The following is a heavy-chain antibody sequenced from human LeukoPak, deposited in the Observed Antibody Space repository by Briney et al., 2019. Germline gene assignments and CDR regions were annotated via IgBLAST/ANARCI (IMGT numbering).Heavy chain of an antibody. Sequence: SETLSLTCAVSGGSVNRGTFFWTWIRKPPGKGLEWIGYISNSGSTNYHPSLKSRATISSDTSKTQFTLKLTSVTAADTAVYFCARSPSGYRFDSWGQGTLVTVSS. CDR3: ARSPSGYRFDS. V-gene: IGHV4-61*01. D-gene: IGHD3-22*01. J-gene: IGHJ4*02. CDR2: ISNSGST. CDR1: GGSVNRGTFF.